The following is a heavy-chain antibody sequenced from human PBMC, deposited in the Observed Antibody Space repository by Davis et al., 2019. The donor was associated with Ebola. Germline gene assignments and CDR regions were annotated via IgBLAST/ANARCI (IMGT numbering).Heavy chain of an antibody. CDR3: ATGDLQIRGGIYFHYFGLDV. Sequence: ASVKVSCKASGYTFPSYGINWVRQAPGQGLEWMGWISAYNGDTNYAQKFQGRVSMTTDTATSTAYMELRSLRSDDTAVYFCATGDLQIRGGIYFHYFGLDVWGQGTTVTVSS. CDR2: ISAYNGDT. CDR1: GYTFPSYG. D-gene: IGHD3-16*01. V-gene: IGHV1-18*01. J-gene: IGHJ6*02.